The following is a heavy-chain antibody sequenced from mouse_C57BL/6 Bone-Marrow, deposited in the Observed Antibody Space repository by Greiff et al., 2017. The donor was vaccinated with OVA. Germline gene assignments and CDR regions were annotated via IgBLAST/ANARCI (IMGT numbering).Heavy chain of an antibody. J-gene: IGHJ4*01. D-gene: IGHD2-3*01. V-gene: IGHV2-5*01. CDR1: GFSLTSYG. CDR2: IWRGGST. Sequence: VQLQESGPGLVQPSQRLSITCTVSGFSLTSYGVHWVRQSPGPGLEWLGVIWRGGSTDYNAAFMSRLSITKDNSKSQVFFKMNSLQANDSAIYYYAKDGGYYVGYAMDYWGQGTSVTVSS. CDR3: AKDGGYYVGYAMDY.